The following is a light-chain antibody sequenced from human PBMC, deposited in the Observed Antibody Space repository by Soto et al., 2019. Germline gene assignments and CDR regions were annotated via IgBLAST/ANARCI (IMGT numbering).Light chain of an antibody. J-gene: IGKJ4*01. CDR2: AAS. Sequence: IQLTQSPSSLSASIGDRVTNTCRASQGISSYLAWYQQKPGKAPKLLIYAASTLQRGVPSRFSGSGSGTDFTLTISSLQPEDFATYYCQQLNSYPPTFGGGTKVGIK. CDR3: QQLNSYPPT. V-gene: IGKV1-9*01. CDR1: QGISSY.